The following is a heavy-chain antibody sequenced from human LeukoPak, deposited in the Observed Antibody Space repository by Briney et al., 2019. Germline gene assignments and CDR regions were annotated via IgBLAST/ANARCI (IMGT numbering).Heavy chain of an antibody. Sequence: SETLSLTCAVYGGSFSGYYWSWIRQPPGKGLEWIGEINHSGSTNYNPSLKGRVTISVDTSKNQFSLKLSSVTAADTAVYYCASRIAVAGDWFDPWGQGTLVTVSS. J-gene: IGHJ5*02. CDR3: ASRIAVAGDWFDP. V-gene: IGHV4-34*01. D-gene: IGHD6-19*01. CDR1: GGSFSGYY. CDR2: INHSGST.